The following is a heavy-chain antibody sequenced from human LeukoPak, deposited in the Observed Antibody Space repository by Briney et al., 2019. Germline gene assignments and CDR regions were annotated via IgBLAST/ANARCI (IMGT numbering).Heavy chain of an antibody. Sequence: GGSLRLSCAASGFTFSSYAMSWVRQAPGKGLEWVSAISGSGGSTYYADSVKGRFTISRDNSKNTLYLQMNGLRAEDTAVYYCAKDPDIVGATTPDYWSQGTLVTVSS. J-gene: IGHJ4*02. V-gene: IGHV3-23*01. CDR1: GFTFSSYA. CDR3: AKDPDIVGATTPDY. CDR2: ISGSGGST. D-gene: IGHD1-26*01.